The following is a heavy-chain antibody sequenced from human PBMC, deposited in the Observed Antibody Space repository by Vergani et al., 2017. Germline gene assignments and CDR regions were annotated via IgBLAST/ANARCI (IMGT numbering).Heavy chain of an antibody. J-gene: IGHJ4*02. D-gene: IGHD1-14*01. V-gene: IGHV3-30*03. CDR2: ISYDGSNK. CDR3: ARDGRIDAEGTELDY. Sequence: QVQLVESGGGLVKPGGSLRLSCAASGFTFSSYSMNWVRQAPGKGLEWVAVISYDGSNKYYADSVKGRFTISRDNAKNMMYLQLNSLRDEDTAVYYCARDGRIDAEGTELDYWGQGTLVTVSS. CDR1: GFTFSSYS.